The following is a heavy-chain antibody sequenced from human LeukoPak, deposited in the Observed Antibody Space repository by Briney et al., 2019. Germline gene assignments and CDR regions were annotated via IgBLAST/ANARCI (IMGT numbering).Heavy chain of an antibody. CDR2: IYHSGST. V-gene: IGHV4-4*02. D-gene: IGHD3-16*01. CDR1: GGSISSSNW. Sequence: PSETLSLTCAVSGGSISSSNWWSWVRQPPGKGLEWIGEIYHSGSTNYNPSLKSRVTISVDKSKNQFSLKLSSVTAADTAVYYCASFMITFGGVNRWGQGTLVTVSS. J-gene: IGHJ4*02. CDR3: ASFMITFGGVNR.